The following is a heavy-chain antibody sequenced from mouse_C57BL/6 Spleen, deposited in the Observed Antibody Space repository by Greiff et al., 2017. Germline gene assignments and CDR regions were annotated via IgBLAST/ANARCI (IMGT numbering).Heavy chain of an antibody. J-gene: IGHJ2*01. V-gene: IGHV10-1*01. Sequence: GGGLVQPKGSLKLSCAASGFSFNTYAMNWVRQAPGKGLEWVARIRSKSNNYATYYADSVKDRFTISRDDSESMLYLQMNNLKTEDTAMYYCVRGIYYDPGYFDYWGQGTTLTVSS. CDR2: IRSKSNNYAT. D-gene: IGHD2-4*01. CDR1: GFSFNTYA. CDR3: VRGIYYDPGYFDY.